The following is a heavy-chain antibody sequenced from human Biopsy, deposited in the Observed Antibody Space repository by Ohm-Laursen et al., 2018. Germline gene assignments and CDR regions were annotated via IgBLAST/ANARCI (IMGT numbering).Heavy chain of an antibody. D-gene: IGHD4-17*01. CDR1: GGSISSSNYY. CDR2: IYYSGST. J-gene: IGHJ4*02. V-gene: IGHV4-39*01. CDR3: ARHSSMTTVIFVN. Sequence: SGTLSLTCTVSGGSISSSNYYWGWIRQPPGKGLQWIGSIYYSGSTYYNPSLKSRVTISVDTSKNQFSLKLSSVAAPDTAVYYCARHSSMTTVIFVNWGQGTLVTVSS.